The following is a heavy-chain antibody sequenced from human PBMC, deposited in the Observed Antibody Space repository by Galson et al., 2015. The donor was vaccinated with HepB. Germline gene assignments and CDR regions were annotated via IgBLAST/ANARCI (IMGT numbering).Heavy chain of an antibody. CDR2: IYPGDSDT. Sequence: QSGAEVRKPGESLKISCQDSGSNFATYWIGWVRQMPGKGLEWMGIIYPGDSDTRYSPSFQGQVTISADKSISTAYLQWSSLKASDTAMYYCASLRGADPLGFDYWGQGTLVTVSS. CDR3: ASLRGADPLGFDY. CDR1: GSNFATYW. D-gene: IGHD3-16*01. J-gene: IGHJ4*02. V-gene: IGHV5-51*03.